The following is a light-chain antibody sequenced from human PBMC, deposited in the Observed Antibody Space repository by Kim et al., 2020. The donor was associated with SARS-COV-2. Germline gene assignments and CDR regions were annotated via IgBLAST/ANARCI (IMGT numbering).Light chain of an antibody. CDR1: SSDVGGYNY. V-gene: IGLV2-14*03. CDR3: SSYTTTSTVV. CDR2: DVS. Sequence: QSALTQPASVSGSPGQSITISCTGTSSDVGGYNYVSWYQHHPGKAPKLMIYDVSKRPSVVSNRFSGYKSANTASLTISGLQAEDEADYYCSSYTTTSTVVFGGGTQLTVL. J-gene: IGLJ2*01.